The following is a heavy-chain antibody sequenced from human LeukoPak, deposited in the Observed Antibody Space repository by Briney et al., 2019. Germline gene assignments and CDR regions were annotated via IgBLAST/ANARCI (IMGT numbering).Heavy chain of an antibody. CDR1: GGSISSYH. J-gene: IGHJ5*02. Sequence: SETLSLTCTVSGGSISSYHWSWIRQPAGKGLEWIGHIFASGSTNYNPSLKSRVTISVDKSKNQFSLKLSSVTAADTAVYYCARDKVTIFGVGWFDHWGQGTLVTVSS. D-gene: IGHD3-3*01. CDR3: ARDKVTIFGVGWFDH. CDR2: IFASGST. V-gene: IGHV4-4*07.